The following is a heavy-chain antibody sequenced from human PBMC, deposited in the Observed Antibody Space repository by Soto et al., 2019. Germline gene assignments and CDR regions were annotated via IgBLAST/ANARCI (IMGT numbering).Heavy chain of an antibody. CDR1: GGTFSSYS. J-gene: IGHJ4*02. Sequence: QVQLVQSGAEVKKPGSSVKVSCKASGGTFSSYSISWVRQAPGQGLEWMGRIIPIVGIANYAQKFQGRVTITADKSTSTAYMELSSLRSEDTAVYYCAIDWVRGIVGYWGQGTLVTVSS. V-gene: IGHV1-69*08. CDR2: IIPIVGIA. D-gene: IGHD1-26*01. CDR3: AIDWVRGIVGY.